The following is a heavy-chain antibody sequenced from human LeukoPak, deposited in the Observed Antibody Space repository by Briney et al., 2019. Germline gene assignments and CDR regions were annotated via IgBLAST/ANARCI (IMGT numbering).Heavy chain of an antibody. CDR3: ARDGGTGQDQLYYYYGMDV. V-gene: IGHV3-33*01. J-gene: IGHJ6*02. Sequence: GGSLRLSCAASGFTFSSYGMHWVRQAPGKGLEGVAVIWYDGSNKYYADSVKGRFTISRDNSKNTLYLQMNSLRAEDTAVYYCARDGGTGQDQLYYYYGMDVWGQGTTVTVSS. CDR1: GFTFSSYG. D-gene: IGHD3/OR15-3a*01. CDR2: IWYDGSNK.